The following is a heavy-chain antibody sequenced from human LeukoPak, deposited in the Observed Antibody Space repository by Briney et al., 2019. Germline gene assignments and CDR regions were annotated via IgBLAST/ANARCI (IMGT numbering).Heavy chain of an antibody. J-gene: IGHJ3*02. Sequence: AETLSLTCTVSGGSIRSYYWSWIRQLPGKGLEWIGSIYHSGSTYYNPSLKSRVTISVDTSKNQFSLKLSSVTAADTAVYYCARDPSLSGYYYAHDAFDIWGQGTMVTVSS. CDR3: ARDPSLSGYYYAHDAFDI. CDR2: IYHSGST. CDR1: GGSIRSYY. V-gene: IGHV4-38-2*02. D-gene: IGHD3-22*01.